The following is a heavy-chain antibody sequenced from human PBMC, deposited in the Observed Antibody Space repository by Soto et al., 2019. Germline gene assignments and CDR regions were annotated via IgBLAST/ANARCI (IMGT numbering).Heavy chain of an antibody. CDR1: GGSISSGDYY. CDR3: AREAAAGCSGGSCYDPGAFDI. CDR2: IYYSGST. Sequence: SETLSLTCTVSGGSISSGDYYWSWIRQPPGKGLEWIGYIYYSGSTYYNPSLKSRVTISVDTSKNQFSLKLSSVTAADTAVYYCAREAAAGCSGGSCYDPGAFDIWGQGTMVTVSS. D-gene: IGHD2-15*01. V-gene: IGHV4-30-4*01. J-gene: IGHJ3*02.